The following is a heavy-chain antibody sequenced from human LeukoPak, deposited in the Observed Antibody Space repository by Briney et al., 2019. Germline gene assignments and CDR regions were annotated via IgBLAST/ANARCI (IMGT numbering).Heavy chain of an antibody. CDR1: GGSFSGYY. V-gene: IGHV3-11*01. Sequence: LSLTCAVYGGSFSGYYWSWIRQAPGKGLECVSYIRGSGSDIYYADSVKGRFTISRDNAKNSLYLQMNSLRADDTAVYYCARDIVAAGLFLDYWGQGTPVTVSS. D-gene: IGHD1-26*01. CDR3: ARDIVAAGLFLDY. J-gene: IGHJ4*02. CDR2: IRGSGSDI.